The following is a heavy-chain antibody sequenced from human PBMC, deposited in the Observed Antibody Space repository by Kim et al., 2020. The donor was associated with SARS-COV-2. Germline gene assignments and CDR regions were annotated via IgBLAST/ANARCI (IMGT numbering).Heavy chain of an antibody. V-gene: IGHV3-30*18. CDR3: AKSATVTPFDY. D-gene: IGHD4-17*01. J-gene: IGHJ4*02. Sequence: GGSLRLSCAASGFTFSSYGMHWVRQAPGKGLEWVAVISYDGSNKYYADSVKGRFTISRDNSKNTLYLQMNSLRAEDTAVYYCAKSATVTPFDYWGQGTLVTVSS. CDR2: ISYDGSNK. CDR1: GFTFSSYG.